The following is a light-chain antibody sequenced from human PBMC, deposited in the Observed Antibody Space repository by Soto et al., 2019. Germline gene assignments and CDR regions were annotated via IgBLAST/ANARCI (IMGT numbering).Light chain of an antibody. CDR2: GAS. V-gene: IGKV3-15*01. J-gene: IGKJ1*01. Sequence: EIVMTQSPAMLSVSPGERATLSCRASQNVNNRLAWYQQKAGQPPRLLIYGASTRATGIPARFSGRGSGTEFTLTISSLQSEDFAVYYYQHFNSWPLLFGQGTKV. CDR1: QNVNNR. CDR3: QHFNSWPLL.